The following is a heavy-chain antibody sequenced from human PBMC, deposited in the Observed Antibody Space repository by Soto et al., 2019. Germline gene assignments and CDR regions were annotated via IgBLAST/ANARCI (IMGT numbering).Heavy chain of an antibody. CDR3: ARVSGSYYFGMDV. V-gene: IGHV4-4*02. CDR1: GFSIISSNW. Sequence: SETHSHTSAVSGFSIISSNWWSWVRQPPGKGLEWIGEIYHSGSTNYNPSLKSRVTISVDKSKNQFSLKLSSVTAADTAVYYCARVSGSYYFGMDVWGQGTTVTVSS. D-gene: IGHD1-26*01. J-gene: IGHJ6*02. CDR2: IYHSGST.